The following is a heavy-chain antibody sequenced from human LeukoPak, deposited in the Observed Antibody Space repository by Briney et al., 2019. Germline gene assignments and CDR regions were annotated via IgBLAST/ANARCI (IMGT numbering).Heavy chain of an antibody. D-gene: IGHD3-10*01. V-gene: IGHV4-34*01. J-gene: IGHJ6*04. Sequence: SETLSLTCAVYGGSFSGYYWSWIRQPPGKGLEWIGEINHSGSTNYNPSLKSRVTISVDTSKNQFSLKLSSVTAADTAVYYCASYMVRGPGLRYYGMDVWGKGTTVTVSS. CDR3: ASYMVRGPGLRYYGMDV. CDR2: INHSGST. CDR1: GGSFSGYY.